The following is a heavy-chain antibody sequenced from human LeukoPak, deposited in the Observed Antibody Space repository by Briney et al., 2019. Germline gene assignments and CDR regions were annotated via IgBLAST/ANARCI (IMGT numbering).Heavy chain of an antibody. CDR2: IHSNGNA. Sequence: PSETLSLTCTVSGGSINSYHLSWIRQPAGKGLEWIGRIHSNGNANYNPSLKSRITISVDTSKNQFSPKLSSVTAADTAVYYCARQTTVITGPFDYWGQGTLVTVSS. J-gene: IGHJ4*02. CDR1: GGSINSYH. V-gene: IGHV4-4*07. D-gene: IGHD4-23*01. CDR3: ARQTTVITGPFDY.